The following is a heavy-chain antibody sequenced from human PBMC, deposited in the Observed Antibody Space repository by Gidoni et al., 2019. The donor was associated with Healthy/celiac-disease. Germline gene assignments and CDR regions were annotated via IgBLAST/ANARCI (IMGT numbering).Heavy chain of an antibody. V-gene: IGHV1-2*04. CDR3: ARGGYCSSTSCPPRYYYGMDV. CDR2: INPNSGGT. CDR1: GYTFTGYY. Sequence: QVQLVQSGAEVKKPGASVKVSCKASGYTFTGYYMHWVRQAPGQGLELMGWINPNSGGTNDAQKFQGWVTMTRDTSISTAYMELSRLRSDDTAVYYCARGGYCSSTSCPPRYYYGMDVWGQGTTVTVSS. J-gene: IGHJ6*02. D-gene: IGHD2-2*01.